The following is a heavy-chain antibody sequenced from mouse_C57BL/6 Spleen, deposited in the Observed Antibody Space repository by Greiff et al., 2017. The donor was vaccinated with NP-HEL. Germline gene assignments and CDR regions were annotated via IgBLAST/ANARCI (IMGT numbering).Heavy chain of an antibody. CDR3: AKVDYDAYWYFDV. Sequence: VKLMESGPGLVQPSQSLSITCTVSGFSLTSYGVHWVRQSPGKGLEWLGVIWRGGSTDYNAAFMSRLSITKDNSKSQVFFKMNSLQADDTAIYYCAKVDYDAYWYFDVWGTGTTVTVSS. CDR2: IWRGGST. D-gene: IGHD2-4*01. CDR1: GFSLTSYG. V-gene: IGHV2-5*01. J-gene: IGHJ1*03.